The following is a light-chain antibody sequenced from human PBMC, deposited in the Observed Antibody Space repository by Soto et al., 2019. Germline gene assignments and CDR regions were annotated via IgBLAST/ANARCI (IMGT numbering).Light chain of an antibody. CDR2: ETT. J-gene: IGLJ2*01. V-gene: IGLV1-51*02. CDR1: SSNIANND. CDR3: GVWDSSLSAVV. Sequence: QSVLTQPPSVSAAPGQRVTISCSGSSSNIANNDVSWYQRLPGTAPRLVIYETTTQPLGIPDRFSGSKSGTSATLDITGLQTGDEASYLCGVWDSSLSAVVFGGGTQLTVL.